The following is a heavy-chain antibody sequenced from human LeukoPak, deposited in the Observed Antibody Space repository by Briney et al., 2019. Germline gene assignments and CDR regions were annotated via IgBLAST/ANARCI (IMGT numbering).Heavy chain of an antibody. V-gene: IGHV3-30*18. CDR3: AKVGPSMAIDY. CDR1: GFTFSSYG. Sequence: PGGSLRLSCAASGFTFSSYGMHWVRQAPGKGLEWVAVISYDGSNKYYADSVKGRFTISRDNSKNTLYLQMNSLRAEDTAVYYCAKVGPSMAIDYWGQGTLVTVSS. D-gene: IGHD3-10*01. CDR2: ISYDGSNK. J-gene: IGHJ4*02.